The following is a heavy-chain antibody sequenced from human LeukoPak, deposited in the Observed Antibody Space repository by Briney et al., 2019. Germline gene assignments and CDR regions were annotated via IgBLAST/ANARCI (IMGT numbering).Heavy chain of an antibody. CDR1: GYSFTSYW. Sequence: GESLKISCQGSGYSFTSYWIGWVRQMPGKGLEWMGIIYPGDSDTRYSPSFQGQVTISADKSISTAYLQWSSLKASDTAMYHCARHPRRGYSYGYDPYFDYWGQGTLVTVSS. V-gene: IGHV5-51*01. CDR2: IYPGDSDT. D-gene: IGHD5-18*01. CDR3: ARHPRRGYSYGYDPYFDY. J-gene: IGHJ4*02.